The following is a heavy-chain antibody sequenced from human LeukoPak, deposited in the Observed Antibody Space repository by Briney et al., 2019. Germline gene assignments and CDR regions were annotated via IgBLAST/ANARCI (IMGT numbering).Heavy chain of an antibody. D-gene: IGHD3-22*01. V-gene: IGHV3-7*01. Sequence: PGGSLRLSCAASGLTFSSYGMSWVRQAPGKGLEWVANIKDDGGEKYYVDSVKGRFTISRDNTKNLLFLQMNNLRAEDTAVYYCGRDPYYDALDYWGQGTLVTVSS. CDR1: GLTFSSYG. CDR2: IKDDGGEK. CDR3: GRDPYYDALDY. J-gene: IGHJ4*02.